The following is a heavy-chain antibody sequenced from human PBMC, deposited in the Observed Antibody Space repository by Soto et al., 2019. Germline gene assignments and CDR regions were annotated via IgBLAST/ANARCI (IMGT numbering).Heavy chain of an antibody. CDR2: IHYSGST. J-gene: IGHJ4*02. CDR3: TRGGDPYKTGH. V-gene: IGHV4-61*01. Sequence: SETLSLTCTVPGGSVNIGTYYWIWIRQPPGKGLEWIGFIHYSGSTNYNPSLKGRVTMSVDTSKNQFSLKLTSVNTADTAIYYCTRGGDPYKTGHWGQGTLVTVSS. D-gene: IGHD2-21*01. CDR1: GGSVNIGTYY.